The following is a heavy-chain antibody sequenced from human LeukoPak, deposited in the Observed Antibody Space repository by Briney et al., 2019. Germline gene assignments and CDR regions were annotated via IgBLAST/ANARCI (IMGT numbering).Heavy chain of an antibody. V-gene: IGHV4-34*01. Sequence: SETLSLTCAVYGGSFSGYYWSWIRQPPGKGLEWIGKINHRGSSNYNPSLKSRVTIALDTSKNQFSLNLTSVTAADTAVYYCARGGDHYDSSGYLFHLWGQGTLVTVSS. J-gene: IGHJ1*01. CDR2: INHRGSS. CDR3: ARGGDHYDSSGYLFHL. CDR1: GGSFSGYY. D-gene: IGHD3-22*01.